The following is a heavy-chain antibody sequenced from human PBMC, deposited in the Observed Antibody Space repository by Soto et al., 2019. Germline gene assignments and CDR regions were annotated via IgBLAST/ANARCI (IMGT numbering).Heavy chain of an antibody. D-gene: IGHD1-26*01. CDR3: ARHLRVGATGPDY. Sequence: GESLKISCKGSGYSLTSYWIGWLRQMPGKGLEWMGLIYPGDSGTRYSPSLQGQVTITADKSISTAYLQWSSLKASDTAMYYCARHLRVGATGPDYWGQGTLVTVSS. V-gene: IGHV5-51*01. J-gene: IGHJ4*02. CDR2: IYPGDSGT. CDR1: GYSLTSYW.